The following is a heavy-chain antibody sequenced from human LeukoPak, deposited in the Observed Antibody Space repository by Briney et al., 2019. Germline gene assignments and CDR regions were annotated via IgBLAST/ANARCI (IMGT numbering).Heavy chain of an antibody. CDR2: ISWNSVNI. D-gene: IGHD3-22*01. CDR3: AKDSTDYYDSSGYTDY. V-gene: IGHV3-9*01. CDR1: GFTFDDYA. Sequence: QPGGSRRLSCVASGFTFDDYAMHWVRQAPGKGLEWVSGISWNSVNIGYADSVKGRFTTSRDNAKNSLYLQMNSLRAEDTALYYCAKDSTDYYDSSGYTDYWGQGTLVTVSS. J-gene: IGHJ4*02.